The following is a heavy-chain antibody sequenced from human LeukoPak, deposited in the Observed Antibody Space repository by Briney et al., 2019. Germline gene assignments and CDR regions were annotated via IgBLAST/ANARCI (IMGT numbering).Heavy chain of an antibody. J-gene: IGHJ3*02. V-gene: IGHV1-8*03. CDR3: ARASSSSYDAFDI. D-gene: IGHD6-13*01. Sequence: ASVKVSCKASGYTFTSYDINWVRQATGQGREWMGWMNPNSGNTGYAQKFQGRVTITRNTSISTAYMELSSLRSEDTAVYYCARASSSSYDAFDIWGQGTMVTVSS. CDR1: GYTFTSYD. CDR2: MNPNSGNT.